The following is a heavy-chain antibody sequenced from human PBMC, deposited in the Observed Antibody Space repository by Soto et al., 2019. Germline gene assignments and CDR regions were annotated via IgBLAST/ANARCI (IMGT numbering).Heavy chain of an antibody. Sequence: SEPLSLTCTVSGGSVSSASHSWSWLRHPPGKGLEWIGHIYYSGIPKYNPSLKSRVTISVDRSRTHFSLNLRSVTTADTALYYCARDTAYDCWSGYFGFEPWCQGPLVSV. D-gene: IGHD3-3*01. V-gene: IGHV4-61*03. J-gene: IGHJ5*02. CDR3: ARDTAYDCWSGYFGFEP. CDR2: IYYSGIP. CDR1: GGSVSSASHS.